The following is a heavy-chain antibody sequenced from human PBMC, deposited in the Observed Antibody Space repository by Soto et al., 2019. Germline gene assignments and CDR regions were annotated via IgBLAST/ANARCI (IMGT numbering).Heavy chain of an antibody. CDR3: ARDKYSSSEWVYAFDI. Sequence: GASVKVSCKASGYTFTSYYMHWVRQAPGQGLEWMGIINPSGGSTSYAQKFQGRVAMTRDTSTSTVYMELSSLRSEDTAVYYCARDKYSSSEWVYAFDIWGQGTMVTVSS. D-gene: IGHD6-13*01. J-gene: IGHJ3*02. V-gene: IGHV1-46*03. CDR2: INPSGGST. CDR1: GYTFTSYY.